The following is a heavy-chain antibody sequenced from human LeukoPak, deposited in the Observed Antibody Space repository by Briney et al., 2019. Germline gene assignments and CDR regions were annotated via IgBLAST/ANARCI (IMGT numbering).Heavy chain of an antibody. V-gene: IGHV1-24*01. J-gene: IGHJ4*02. CDR1: GYTLTELS. CDR3: ARDHGYGDYPW. D-gene: IGHD4-17*01. Sequence: ASVKVSCKVSGYTLTELSMHWVRQAPGKGLEWMGGFDPEDGETIYAQKFQGRVTMTTDTSTSTAYMELRSLRSDGTAVYYCARDHGYGDYPWWGQGTLVTVSS. CDR2: FDPEDGET.